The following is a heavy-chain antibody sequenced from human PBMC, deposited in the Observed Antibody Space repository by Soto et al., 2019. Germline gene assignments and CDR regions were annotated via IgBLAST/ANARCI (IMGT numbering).Heavy chain of an antibody. CDR2: LTPSGGET. CDR3: AHPRGYGVFDAYDI. D-gene: IGHD4-17*01. Sequence: QPGGSLRLSCVASGFTFSTYAMSWVRQAPGKGLEWVSALTPSGGETYYADSVKGRFTISRDNSMNALYLQMNSLRIEDTALYYCAHPRGYGVFDAYDIWGQGTMVTVSS. J-gene: IGHJ3*02. V-gene: IGHV3-23*01. CDR1: GFTFSTYA.